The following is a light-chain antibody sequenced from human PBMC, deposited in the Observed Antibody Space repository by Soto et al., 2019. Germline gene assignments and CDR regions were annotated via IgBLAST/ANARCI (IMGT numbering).Light chain of an antibody. CDR1: HTSSSW. CDR2: KAS. Sequence: DIQMTQTPSTLSGSVGDRVTITCRASHTSSSWLAWYQQKPGKAPKLLIYKASTLKSGVPSRFSGSGSGTEFTLTISSLQPDDFATYYCQHYNSYSEAFGQGTKVELK. J-gene: IGKJ1*01. CDR3: QHYNSYSEA. V-gene: IGKV1-5*03.